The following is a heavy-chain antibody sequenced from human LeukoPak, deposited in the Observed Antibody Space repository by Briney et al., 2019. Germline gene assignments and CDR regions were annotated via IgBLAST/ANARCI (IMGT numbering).Heavy chain of an antibody. Sequence: GASVKVSCKASGYTFTSYAMHWVRQAPGQRLEWMGWINAGNGNTKYSQKFQGRVTITRDTSASTAYMELSSLRSEDTAVYYCARELGYSFYYYYGMDVWGQGTTVTVSS. D-gene: IGHD5-18*01. CDR2: INAGNGNT. V-gene: IGHV1-3*01. J-gene: IGHJ6*02. CDR1: GYTFTSYA. CDR3: ARELGYSFYYYYGMDV.